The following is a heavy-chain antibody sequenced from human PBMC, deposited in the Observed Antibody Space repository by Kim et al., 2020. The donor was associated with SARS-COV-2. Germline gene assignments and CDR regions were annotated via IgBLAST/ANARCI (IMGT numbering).Heavy chain of an antibody. Sequence: YPGSVKGRFTISRENAKNSLYLQMNSLRAGDTAVYYCARAPTDGFNAFDIWGQGTMVTVSS. D-gene: IGHD2-8*01. CDR3: ARAPTDGFNAFDI. J-gene: IGHJ3*02. V-gene: IGHV3-13*01.